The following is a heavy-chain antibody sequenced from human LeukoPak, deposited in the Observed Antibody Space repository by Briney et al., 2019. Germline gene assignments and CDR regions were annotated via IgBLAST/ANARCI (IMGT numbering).Heavy chain of an antibody. CDR1: GGSISSYY. V-gene: IGHV4-59*08. CDR2: IYYSGST. CDR3: ARHSSPYYDYVWGSYPPDSPGAFDI. J-gene: IGHJ3*02. Sequence: PSETLSLTCTVSGGSISSYYWSWIRQPPGKGLEWIGYIYYSGSTNYYPSLKSRVTISVDTSKNQFSLKLSSVTAADTAVYYCARHSSPYYDYVWGSYPPDSPGAFDIWGQGTMVTVSS. D-gene: IGHD3-16*02.